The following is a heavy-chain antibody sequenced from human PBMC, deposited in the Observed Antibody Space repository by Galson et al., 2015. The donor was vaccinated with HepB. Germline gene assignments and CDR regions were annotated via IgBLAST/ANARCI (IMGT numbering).Heavy chain of an antibody. CDR2: IYYSGST. CDR3: ARGRITGTNWFDP. CDR1: GGSISSGGYY. D-gene: IGHD1-7*01. J-gene: IGHJ5*02. Sequence: TVSGGSISSGGYYWSWIRQHPGKGLEWIGYIYYSGSTYYNPSLKSRVTISVDTSKNQFSLKLSSVTAADTAVYYCARGRITGTNWFDPWGQGTLVTVSS. V-gene: IGHV4-31*02.